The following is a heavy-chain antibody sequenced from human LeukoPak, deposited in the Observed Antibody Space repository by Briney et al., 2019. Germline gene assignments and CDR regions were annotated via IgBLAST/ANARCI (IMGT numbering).Heavy chain of an antibody. CDR2: ISGSGGTA. D-gene: IGHD2-2*01. V-gene: IGHV3-23*01. CDR3: AKCQGKHYQLPTDY. Sequence: PGGSLRLSCAASGFTFSIYAMSWVRQAPGQGLEWVSAISGSGGTAYYADSVKGRFTISRDNSKNTLYLQMNSLRAEDTAVYYCAKCQGKHYQLPTDYWGQGTLVTVSS. J-gene: IGHJ4*02. CDR1: GFTFSIYA.